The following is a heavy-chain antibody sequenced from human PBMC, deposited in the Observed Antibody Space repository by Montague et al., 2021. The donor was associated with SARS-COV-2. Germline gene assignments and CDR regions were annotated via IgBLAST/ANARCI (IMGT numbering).Heavy chain of an antibody. V-gene: IGHV3-30-3*01. CDR2: VSCDGSNK. D-gene: IGHD3-22*01. Sequence: SLRLSCAASGFTFSSYAMHWVRQAPGKGLEWVAVVSCDGSNKYYADSVKGRFTISRDNSKNTLYLQMNSLRAEDTAVYYCARDRRYYDSSVYPGVAYNWFDPWGQGTLVTVSS. J-gene: IGHJ5*02. CDR3: ARDRRYYDSSVYPGVAYNWFDP. CDR1: GFTFSSYA.